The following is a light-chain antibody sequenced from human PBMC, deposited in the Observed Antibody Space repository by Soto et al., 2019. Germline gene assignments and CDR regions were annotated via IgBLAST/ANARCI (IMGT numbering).Light chain of an antibody. J-gene: IGLJ1*01. CDR3: AAWEDSLNGYV. Sequence: SVLTQPPSASGTPGQRVTISCSGSSSNIGSNTVSWYQQLPGTAPKLLIYSNNQRPSGVPDRFSGSKSGTSASLAISGLQSEDEADYYCAAWEDSLNGYVFGTGTKVTVL. CDR2: SNN. CDR1: SSNIGSNT. V-gene: IGLV1-44*01.